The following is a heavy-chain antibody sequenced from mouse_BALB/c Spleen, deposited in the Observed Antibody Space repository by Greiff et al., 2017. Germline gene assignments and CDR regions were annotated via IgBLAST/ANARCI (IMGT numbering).Heavy chain of an antibody. CDR1: GYTFTSYT. J-gene: IGHJ2*01. D-gene: IGHD2-4*01. Sequence: QVQLQQSGAELARPGASVKMSCKASGYTFTSYTMHWVKQRPGQGLEWIGDINPSSGNTNYNQKFKDKATLTADKSSSTAYMQLSSLTSEDSAVYYCSRRAGMITAGYFDYWGQGTTLTVSA. V-gene: IGHV1-4*01. CDR2: INPSSGNT. CDR3: SRRAGMITAGYFDY.